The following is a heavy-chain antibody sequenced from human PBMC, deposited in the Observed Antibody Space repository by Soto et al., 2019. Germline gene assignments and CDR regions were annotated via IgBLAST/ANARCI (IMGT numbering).Heavy chain of an antibody. D-gene: IGHD6-6*01. CDR1: GFTFSCSA. V-gene: IGHV3-73*01. CDR2: IRSKANSYAT. CDR3: TRLYSSSSVDY. Sequence: GGSLRLSCAASGFTFSCSAMHWVRQASGKGLEWVGRIRSKANSYATAYAASVKGRFTISRDDSKNTAYLQMNSLKTEDTAVYYCTRLYSSSSVDYWGQGTLVTVSS. J-gene: IGHJ4*02.